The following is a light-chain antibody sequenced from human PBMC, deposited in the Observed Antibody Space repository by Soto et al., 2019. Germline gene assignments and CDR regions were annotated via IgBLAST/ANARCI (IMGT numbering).Light chain of an antibody. CDR1: QSVRND. CDR3: QQHTISTPT. V-gene: IGKV3-11*01. Sequence: EIVLTQSPATLSLSPGERATLSGRASQSVRNDLVWYHQKPGQAPRVLIYSASNRATGIPARFSGSGSGTDFKLTSSILEPEDFAVYYRQQHTISTPTFGGGTKVEMK. J-gene: IGKJ4*01. CDR2: SAS.